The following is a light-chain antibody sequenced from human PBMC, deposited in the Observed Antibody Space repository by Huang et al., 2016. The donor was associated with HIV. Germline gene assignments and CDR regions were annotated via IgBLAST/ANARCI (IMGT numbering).Light chain of an antibody. J-gene: IGKJ2*01. Sequence: EIVLTQSPATLSLSPGERATLSCRASQSVSSYLAWYQQKPGQAPRLLIYDASNRATGIPARFSGSGSGTDFTLTINSLEPEDLAVYYCQQRGNWPPGYTFGQGTKLEIK. CDR1: QSVSSY. V-gene: IGKV3-11*01. CDR3: QQRGNWPPGYT. CDR2: DAS.